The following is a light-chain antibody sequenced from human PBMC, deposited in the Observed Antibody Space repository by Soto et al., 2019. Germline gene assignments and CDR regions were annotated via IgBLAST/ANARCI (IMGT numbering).Light chain of an antibody. CDR3: SSFTSSRAYV. V-gene: IGLV2-14*01. Sequence: QSVVTQPASVSGSPGQSITISCTGTSSDVGNYNYVSWYQQQSGKAPKLIIYEVSNQPSGVSNRFSGSKSGNTASLTISGLQAEDEADYYCSSFTSSRAYVFGIGTKVTVL. CDR2: EVS. CDR1: SSDVGNYNY. J-gene: IGLJ1*01.